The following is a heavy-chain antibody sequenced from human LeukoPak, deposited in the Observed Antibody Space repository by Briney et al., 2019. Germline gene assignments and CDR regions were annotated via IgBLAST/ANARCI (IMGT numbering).Heavy chain of an antibody. CDR2: ISGSGRST. V-gene: IGHV3-23*01. CDR3: ARAPGGIAVANTHLDY. Sequence: AGGSLRLSCAASGFTFSSYAMSWVRQAPGKGLEWVAAISGSGRSTYYADSVEGRLTISRDDSTSTLFLQMSSLRAEDTAVYYCARAPGGIAVANTHLDYWGQGTLVTVSS. CDR1: GFTFSSYA. J-gene: IGHJ4*02. D-gene: IGHD6-19*01.